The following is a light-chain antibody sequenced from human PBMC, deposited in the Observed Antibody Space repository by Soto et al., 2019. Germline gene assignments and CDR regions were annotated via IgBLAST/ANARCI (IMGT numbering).Light chain of an antibody. CDR1: QGIRSD. CDR3: LQDYTYPWT. J-gene: IGKJ1*01. V-gene: IGKV1-6*01. Sequence: IQMTQSPSSLSASVGDRVTITCRASQGIRSDLGWFQQKPGKAPRLLISAASILQSGVPSRFSGSGSGTDFNLTISSLQPEDVASYYCLQDYTYPWTFGQGTKVEIK. CDR2: AAS.